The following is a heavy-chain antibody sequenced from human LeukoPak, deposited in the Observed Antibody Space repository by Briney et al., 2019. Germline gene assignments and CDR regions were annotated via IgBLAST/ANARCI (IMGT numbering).Heavy chain of an antibody. CDR1: GVTSSNYA. V-gene: IGHV3-23*01. CDR3: AKALVTSPIYSWYFDL. D-gene: IGHD4-11*01. J-gene: IGHJ2*01. Sequence: PGGSLRLSCAGSGVTSSNYAMVWVRQAPGKGLDWVAGIYGEITFDADSVRGRFTISREDSKHTLFLQMNSLRAHDAALYYCAKALVTSPIYSWYFDLWGRGTLVTVSS. CDR2: IYGEIT.